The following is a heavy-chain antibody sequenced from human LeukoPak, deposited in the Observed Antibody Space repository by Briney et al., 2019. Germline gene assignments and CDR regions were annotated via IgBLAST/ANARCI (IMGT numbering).Heavy chain of an antibody. J-gene: IGHJ4*02. CDR3: ARGTYYFDY. CDR2: TYYRSKWYN. D-gene: IGHD2-2*01. CDR1: VDSVSSNSAA. Sequence: SQTLSLTFAISVDSVSSNSAAWNWTRHSPSRGLEWLGRTYYRSKWYNDYAVSGKSRITFNPDTSKNQFSLQLNSVTPEDTAVYYCARGTYYFDYWGQGTLVTVSS. V-gene: IGHV6-1*01.